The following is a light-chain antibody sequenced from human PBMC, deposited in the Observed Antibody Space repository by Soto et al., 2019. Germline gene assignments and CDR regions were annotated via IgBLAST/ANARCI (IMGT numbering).Light chain of an antibody. CDR2: KAS. CDR1: QSINNW. J-gene: IGKJ1*01. V-gene: IGKV1-5*03. Sequence: DIQMTQSPSTLSASVGDRVTITCRASQSINNWLAWCQQKPGKAPKVLIYKASSLESGVPSRFSGSGSGTEISLTITSLQPDDFATYFCLQYHSDPWTFGQGTKV. CDR3: LQYHSDPWT.